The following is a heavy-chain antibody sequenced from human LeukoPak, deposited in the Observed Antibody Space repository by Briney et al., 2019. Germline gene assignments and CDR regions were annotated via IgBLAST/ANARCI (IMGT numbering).Heavy chain of an antibody. CDR1: GYTLTELS. CDR3: ATYKARYSSGWYPRRRSNREAFDY. CDR2: SDPEDGET. Sequence: ASVKVSCKVSGYTLTELSMHWVRQAPGKGLEWMGGSDPEDGETIYAQKFQGRVTMTEDTSTDTAYMELSSLRSEDTAVYYCATYKARYSSGWYPRRRSNREAFDYWGQGTLVTVSS. D-gene: IGHD6-19*01. J-gene: IGHJ4*02. V-gene: IGHV1-24*01.